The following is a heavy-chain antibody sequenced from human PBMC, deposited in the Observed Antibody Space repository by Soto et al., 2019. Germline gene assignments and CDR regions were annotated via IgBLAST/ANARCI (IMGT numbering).Heavy chain of an antibody. Sequence: ASVKVSCKASGYTFTGYYMHWVRQAPGQGLEWMGWINPNSGGTNYAQKFQGRVTMTRDTSISTAYMELSRLRSDDTAVYYCARFDYYYYGMDVWGQGTTVTVSS. CDR1: GYTFTGYY. CDR2: INPNSGGT. V-gene: IGHV1-2*02. CDR3: ARFDYYYYGMDV. J-gene: IGHJ6*02.